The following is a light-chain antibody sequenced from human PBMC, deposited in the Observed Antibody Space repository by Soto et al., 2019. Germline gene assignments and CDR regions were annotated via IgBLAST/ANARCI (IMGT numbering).Light chain of an antibody. Sequence: QSVLTQPPSASGSPGQSVTISCTGTSSDVGGYNYVSWYQRHPGKAPKLMIYEVTKRPSGVPDRFSGSKSGNTASLTVSGLLAEDEADYYCSSHAGINNVVFGGGTKLTVL. CDR1: SSDVGGYNY. J-gene: IGLJ3*02. V-gene: IGLV2-8*01. CDR3: SSHAGINNVV. CDR2: EVT.